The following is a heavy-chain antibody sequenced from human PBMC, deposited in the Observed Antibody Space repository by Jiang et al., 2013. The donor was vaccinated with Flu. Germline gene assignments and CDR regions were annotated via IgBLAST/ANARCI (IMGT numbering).Heavy chain of an antibody. CDR2: VYHSGST. CDR1: GYSISSGYY. J-gene: IGHJ4*02. D-gene: IGHD6-19*01. CDR3: ARGSRHTSAGVGYFDF. V-gene: IGHV4-38-2*01. Sequence: ETLSLTCAVSGYSISSGYYWGWIRQPPGKGLEWIGSVYHSGSTYYNPSLKSRVTISVDTSKNQFSLKLSSVTAADTAVYYCARGSRHTSAGVGYFDFWGQGTLVTVSS.